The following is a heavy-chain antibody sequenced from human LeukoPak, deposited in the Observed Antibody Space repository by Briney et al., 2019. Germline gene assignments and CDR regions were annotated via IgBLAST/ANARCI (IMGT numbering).Heavy chain of an antibody. CDR2: ISGSGGGT. CDR1: GFTFSSYA. D-gene: IGHD6-13*01. Sequence: PGGSLSLSCAVSGFTFSSYAMSWVRQAPGKGLEWVAAISGSGGGTDYADSVKGRFTISRDNSKNTLYLQMNSPRAEDTAVYYCAKLAAAVLVLNWFDPWGQGTLVTVSS. CDR3: AKLAAAVLVLNWFDP. J-gene: IGHJ5*02. V-gene: IGHV3-23*01.